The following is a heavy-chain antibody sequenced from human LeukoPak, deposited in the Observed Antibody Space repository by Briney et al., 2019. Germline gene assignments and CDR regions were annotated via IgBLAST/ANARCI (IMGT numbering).Heavy chain of an antibody. J-gene: IGHJ4*02. CDR3: ARGYSSSWYNRFDY. CDR2: IKQDGSEK. V-gene: IGHV3-7*01. Sequence: GGSLRLSCAASGFTSSSYWMSWVRQAPGKWLGWVANIKQDGSEKYYVDSVKGRFTISRDNAKNSLFLQMNSLRAEDTAVYYCARGYSSSWYNRFDYWGQGTLVTVSS. D-gene: IGHD6-13*01. CDR1: GFTSSSYW.